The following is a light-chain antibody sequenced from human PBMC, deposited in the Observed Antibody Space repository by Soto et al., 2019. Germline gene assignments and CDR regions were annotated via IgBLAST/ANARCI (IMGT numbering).Light chain of an antibody. V-gene: IGKV1-5*03. CDR1: QSVSTL. Sequence: QMTQSPSTLSASVGERVTITCRASQSVSTLLAWYQQKPGKAPKLLIYKASTLESGVPSRFRGSGSGTEFTLTISSLQPDDFETYYCQQSYSNTWTFGQGTKVDIK. CDR2: KAS. J-gene: IGKJ1*01. CDR3: QQSYSNTWT.